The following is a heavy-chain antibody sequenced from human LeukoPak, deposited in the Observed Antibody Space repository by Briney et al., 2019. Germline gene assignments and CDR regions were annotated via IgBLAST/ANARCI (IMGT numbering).Heavy chain of an antibody. CDR2: ISSTSTVI. Sequence: PGGSLRLSCAASGFTFSSYELNWVRQAPGKGLEWVSYISSTSTVIYYGDSVKGRFTISRDNAKNSLYLQMSSLRAEDTAVCYCALGGYKFDYWGQGTLVTVSS. J-gene: IGHJ4*02. CDR3: ALGGYKFDY. CDR1: GFTFSSYE. D-gene: IGHD5-24*01. V-gene: IGHV3-48*03.